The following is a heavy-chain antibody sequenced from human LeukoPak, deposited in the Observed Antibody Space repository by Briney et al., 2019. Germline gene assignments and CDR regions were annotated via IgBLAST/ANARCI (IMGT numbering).Heavy chain of an antibody. CDR2: FYHSGST. Sequence: SETLSLTCAVYGGSFSGYYWGWIRQPPGKGLEWIGSFYHSGSTYYNPSLKSRVTISVDTSKNQFSLKLSSVTAADTAVYYCARGDYYYDSRDIPLNDTFDIWGQGTMVTVSS. D-gene: IGHD3-22*01. V-gene: IGHV4-38-2*01. CDR1: GGSFSGYY. CDR3: ARGDYYYDSRDIPLNDTFDI. J-gene: IGHJ3*02.